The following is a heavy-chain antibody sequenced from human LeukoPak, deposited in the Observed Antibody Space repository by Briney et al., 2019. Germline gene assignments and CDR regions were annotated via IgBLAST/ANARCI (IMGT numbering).Heavy chain of an antibody. J-gene: IGHJ4*02. Sequence: PSETLSLTCTVSGGSISSDSYYWGWIRQPPGKGLEWIGSIYYSGSTYYNPSLKSRVTISVDTSKNQFSLKLSSVTAADTAVYYCAREATNHGDHTGDYWGQGTLVTVSS. V-gene: IGHV4-39*07. D-gene: IGHD4-17*01. CDR3: AREATNHGDHTGDY. CDR1: GGSISSDSYY. CDR2: IYYSGST.